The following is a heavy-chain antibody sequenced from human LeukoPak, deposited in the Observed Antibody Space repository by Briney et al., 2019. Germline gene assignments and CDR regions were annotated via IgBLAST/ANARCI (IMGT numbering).Heavy chain of an antibody. CDR1: GYSISSGYY. CDR3: ARRSYDSSGFQADEAFDI. Sequence: SETQSLTCAVSGYSISSGYYWGWIRQPPGKELEWIGSIYHSGSTYYNPSLKSRVTISVDTSKNQFSLKLSSVTAADTAVYYCARRSYDSSGFQADEAFDIWGQGTMVTVSS. CDR2: IYHSGST. D-gene: IGHD3-22*01. V-gene: IGHV4-38-2*01. J-gene: IGHJ3*02.